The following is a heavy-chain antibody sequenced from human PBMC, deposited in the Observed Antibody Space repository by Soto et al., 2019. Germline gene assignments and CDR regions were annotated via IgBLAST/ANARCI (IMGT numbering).Heavy chain of an antibody. J-gene: IGHJ6*02. D-gene: IGHD2-21*01. Sequence: SETLSLTCTVSGGSISSRGYYWSWIRQHPGKGLEWIGYIYYSGSTYYNPSLKSRVTISVDTSKNQFSLKLSSVTAADTAVYYCARVHIYGMDVWGQGTTVTVSS. CDR1: GGSISSRGYY. CDR3: ARVHIYGMDV. V-gene: IGHV4-31*03. CDR2: IYYSGST.